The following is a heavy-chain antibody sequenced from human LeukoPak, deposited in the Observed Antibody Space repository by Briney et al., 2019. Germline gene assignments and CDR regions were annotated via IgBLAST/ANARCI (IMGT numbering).Heavy chain of an antibody. Sequence: ASVKVSCKASGYTFTGYYMHWVRQAPGQGLEWMGWINPNSGGTNYAQKFQGRVTMTRDTSISTAYMELSRLRSDDTAVYYCAKSKWDLHRGAFDYWGQGTLVTVSS. CDR3: AKSKWDLHRGAFDY. CDR1: GYTFTGYY. CDR2: INPNSGGT. D-gene: IGHD1-26*01. V-gene: IGHV1-2*02. J-gene: IGHJ4*02.